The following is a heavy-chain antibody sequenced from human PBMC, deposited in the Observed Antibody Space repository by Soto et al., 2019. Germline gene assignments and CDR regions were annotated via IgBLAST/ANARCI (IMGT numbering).Heavy chain of an antibody. CDR1: GFTFSSYW. CDR2: IKHDGSEK. J-gene: IGHJ4*02. V-gene: IGHV3-7*01. Sequence: EVQLVESGGGLVQPGGSLRLSCAVSGFTFSSYWMSWVRQAPGKGLEWVANIKHDGSEKYYVDSVKGRFTISRDNAKNSMYLQMNSLRAEDTAVYYCARDDHGDTSMGLWGRGTLVTVSS. CDR3: ARDDHGDTSMGL. D-gene: IGHD5-18*01.